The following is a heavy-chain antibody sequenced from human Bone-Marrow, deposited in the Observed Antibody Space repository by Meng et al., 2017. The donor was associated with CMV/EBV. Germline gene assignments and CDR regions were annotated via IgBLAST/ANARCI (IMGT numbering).Heavy chain of an antibody. Sequence: GSLRLSCTVSGGSISSYYWSWIRQPPGKGLEWIGYIYYSGSTNYNPSLKSRVTISVDTSKNQFSLKLSSVTAADTAVYYCARANFDYGMDVWGQGTTVTVSS. J-gene: IGHJ6*02. CDR1: GGSISSYY. D-gene: IGHD3-9*01. V-gene: IGHV4-59*01. CDR2: IYYSGST. CDR3: ARANFDYGMDV.